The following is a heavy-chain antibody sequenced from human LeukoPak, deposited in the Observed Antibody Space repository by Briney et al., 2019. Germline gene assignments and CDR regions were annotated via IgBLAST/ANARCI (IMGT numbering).Heavy chain of an antibody. J-gene: IGHJ4*02. CDR1: GGPISSYY. D-gene: IGHD5-24*01. Sequence: SETLSLTCTVSGGPISSYYWSWIRQPPGKGLEWIGYIYYSGSTNYNPSLKSRVTISVDTSKNQFSLKLSPVTAADTAVYYCASLRDGYTRYDYWGQGTLVTVSS. CDR3: ASLRDGYTRYDY. V-gene: IGHV4-59*01. CDR2: IYYSGST.